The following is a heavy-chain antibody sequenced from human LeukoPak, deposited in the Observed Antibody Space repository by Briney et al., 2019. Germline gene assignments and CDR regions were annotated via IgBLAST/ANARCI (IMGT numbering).Heavy chain of an antibody. CDR3: AKAPVTTCRGAFCYPFDY. CDR1: GFTLSSCP. V-gene: IGHV3-23*01. D-gene: IGHD2-15*01. CDR2: ISDTGNT. J-gene: IGHJ4*02. Sequence: PGGSLRLSCAASGFTLSSCPMSWVRQAPGKGREWVSAISDTGNTYHADSVKGRFTISRDSSKNTLFLQMNRLRPEDAAVYYCAKAPVTTCRGAFCYPFDYWGLGTLVTVSS.